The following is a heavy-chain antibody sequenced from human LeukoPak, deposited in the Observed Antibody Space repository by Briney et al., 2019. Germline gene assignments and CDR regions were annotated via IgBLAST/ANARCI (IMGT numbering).Heavy chain of an antibody. D-gene: IGHD5-18*01. CDR2: IYYSGST. Sequence: SETLSLTCTVSGGXISSYYCSWIRQPPGKGLEWIGYIYYSGSTNYNPSLKSRVTISVDTSKNQFSLKLSSVTAADTAVYYCARRRGYSLDYWGQGTLVTVSS. J-gene: IGHJ4*02. CDR3: ARRRGYSLDY. CDR1: GGXISSYY. V-gene: IGHV4-59*01.